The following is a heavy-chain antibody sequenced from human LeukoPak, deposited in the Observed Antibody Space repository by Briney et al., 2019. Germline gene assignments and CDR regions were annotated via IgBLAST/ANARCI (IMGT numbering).Heavy chain of an antibody. J-gene: IGHJ6*02. D-gene: IGHD1-1*01. V-gene: IGHV1-2*02. CDR2: SNPNSGGI. CDR3: ARGGWNDGYYYYGMDV. CDR1: GYTFSGCY. Sequence: ASVKVSCKASGYTFSGCYRHWVRQAPGQGLEWMGWSNPNSGGIHYAQKFQGRVTMTRDTSISTAYMELSRLRSDDTAVYYCARGGWNDGYYYYGMDVWGQGTTVTVSS.